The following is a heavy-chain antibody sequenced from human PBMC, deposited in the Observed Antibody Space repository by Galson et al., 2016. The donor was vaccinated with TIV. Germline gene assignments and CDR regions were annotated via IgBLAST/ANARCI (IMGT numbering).Heavy chain of an antibody. V-gene: IGHV3-9*01. J-gene: IGHJ6*02. D-gene: IGHD5-18*01. CDR2: INWHGNSV. Sequence: SLRLSCAASGFTFDDYPMHWVRQAPGKGLEWVSAINWHGNSVVYADSVKGRFTISRDNGRHSLYLQMNNLRGEDTALYYCAKELKPDASMDYYFYSGMDVWGQGTTVIVSS. CDR1: GFTFDDYP. CDR3: AKELKPDASMDYYFYSGMDV.